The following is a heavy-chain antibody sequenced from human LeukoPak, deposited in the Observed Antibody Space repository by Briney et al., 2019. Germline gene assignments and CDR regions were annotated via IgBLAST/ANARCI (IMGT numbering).Heavy chain of an antibody. V-gene: IGHV3-23*01. CDR1: GFSFNDCT. CDR2: ISNDGTT. CDR3: AKRVINNPFDN. D-gene: IGHD2/OR15-2a*01. Sequence: GGSLRLSCEASGFSFNDCTMNWVRQAPGKGLEWIAVISNDGTTYYIDSVKGRFTISRDNSTTTLYLQMNGLRAEDTAVYFCAKRVINNPFDNWGQGTLVTVSS. J-gene: IGHJ4*02.